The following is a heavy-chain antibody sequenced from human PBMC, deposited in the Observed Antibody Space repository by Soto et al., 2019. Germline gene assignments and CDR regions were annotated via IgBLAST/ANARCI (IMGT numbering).Heavy chain of an antibody. V-gene: IGHV1-3*01. D-gene: IGHD4-4*01. CDR3: ARELHGLSYFDY. Sequence: VASVKVSCKASEYTFTSYTMHWVRQAPGQRLEWMGWINGGNGNTKYSQKFQGRVTITRDTSASTAYMELSSLRSDDTAVYYCARELHGLSYFDYCGQGTLVTVSS. CDR1: EYTFTSYT. J-gene: IGHJ4*02. CDR2: INGGNGNT.